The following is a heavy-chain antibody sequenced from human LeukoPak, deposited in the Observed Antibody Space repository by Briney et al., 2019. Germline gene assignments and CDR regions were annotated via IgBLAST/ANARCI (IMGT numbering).Heavy chain of an antibody. CDR2: ISSGSTTT. CDR3: VRDLYYDSVS. Sequence: GSLRLSCAASGSTFNTDAMTWVRQAPGNRLEWISYISSGSTTTYYADSVRGRFTVSRDNTKKSLYLQMNSLRAEDTATYYCVRDLYYDSVSWGQGTLVTVSS. CDR1: GSTFNTDA. J-gene: IGHJ4*02. D-gene: IGHD3-22*01. V-gene: IGHV3-48*03.